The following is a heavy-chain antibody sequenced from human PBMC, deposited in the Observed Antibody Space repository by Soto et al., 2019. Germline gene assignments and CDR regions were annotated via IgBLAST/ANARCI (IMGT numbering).Heavy chain of an antibody. J-gene: IGHJ4*02. CDR1: GFTFSSYD. CDR2: IRNAGPFR. D-gene: IGHD3-3*01. V-gene: IGHV3-33*01. CDR3: ASKTIDDFDY. Sequence: GGSLSLSCAASGFTFSSYDMHWVRQAPGKGLEWVAVIRNAGPFRNYADSVKGRFTISRDNSKNKLYLGLNSLTADDTALYYCASKTIDDFDYWGQGTLVTVSS.